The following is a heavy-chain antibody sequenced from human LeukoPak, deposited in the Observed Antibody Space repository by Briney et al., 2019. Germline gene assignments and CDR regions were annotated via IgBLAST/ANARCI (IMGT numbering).Heavy chain of an antibody. Sequence: GGSLRLSCAASGFTVSSNYMSWVRQAPGKGLEWVSVIYSGGNTYYADSVKGRFTISRDNSKNTLYLQMNSLRAEDTAVHYCARDSSDYGGKGVDYWGQGTLVTVSS. V-gene: IGHV3-53*01. CDR3: ARDSSDYGGKGVDY. J-gene: IGHJ4*02. CDR2: IYSGGNT. D-gene: IGHD4-23*01. CDR1: GFTVSSNY.